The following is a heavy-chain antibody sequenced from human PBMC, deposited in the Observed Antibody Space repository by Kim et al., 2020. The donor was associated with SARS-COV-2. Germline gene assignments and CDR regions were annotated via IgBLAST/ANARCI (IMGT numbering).Heavy chain of an antibody. CDR3: AKKDY. V-gene: IGHV3-30*18. CDR1: GFTFSSYG. J-gene: IGHJ4*02. CDR2: ISYDGSNK. Sequence: GGSLRLSCAASGFTFSSYGMHWVRQAPGKGLEWVAVISYDGSNKYYADSVKGRFTISRDNSKNTLYLQMNSLRAEDTAVYYCAKKDYWGQGTLVTVSS.